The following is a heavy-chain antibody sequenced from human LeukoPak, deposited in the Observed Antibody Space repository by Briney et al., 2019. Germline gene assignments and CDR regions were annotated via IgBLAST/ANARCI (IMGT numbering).Heavy chain of an antibody. D-gene: IGHD5-12*01. CDR3: ARDRGTAYDAAGGY. V-gene: IGHV1-8*01. CDR2: MSPNSGST. Sequence: ASVKVSCRASRYTFTSYDIFWVRPATGQGLAWMGWMSPNSGSTGSAQKFQGRITMTRDTSISTAYMELSSLRSDDTAVYFGARDRGTAYDAAGGYWGQGTLVTVSS. J-gene: IGHJ4*02. CDR1: RYTFTSYD.